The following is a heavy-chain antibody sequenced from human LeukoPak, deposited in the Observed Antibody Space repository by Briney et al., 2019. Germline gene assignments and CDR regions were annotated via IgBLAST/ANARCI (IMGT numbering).Heavy chain of an antibody. V-gene: IGHV1-2*06. CDR3: ARVAGPIGKAKGAAFDI. D-gene: IGHD3-16*01. CDR1: GYTFTGYY. Sequence: ASVEVSCKASGYTFTGYYMHSVRQAPGQGLEWMGRINPNSGGTNYAQKFQGRVTMTRDTSISTAYMELSRLRSDDTAVYYCARVAGPIGKAKGAAFDIWGQGTMVTVSS. J-gene: IGHJ3*02. CDR2: INPNSGGT.